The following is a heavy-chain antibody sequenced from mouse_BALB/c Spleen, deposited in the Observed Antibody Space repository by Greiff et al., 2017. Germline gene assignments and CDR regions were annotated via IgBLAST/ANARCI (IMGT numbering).Heavy chain of an antibody. V-gene: IGHV5-9-4*01. D-gene: IGHD2-10*02. J-gene: IGHJ1*01. Sequence: EVQLVESGGGLVKPGGSLKLSCAASGFTFSSYAMSWVRQSPEKRLEWVAEISSGGSYTYYPDTVTGRFTISRDNAKNTLYLEMSSLRSEDTAMYYCARDPYGNYDWYFDVWGAGTTVTVSS. CDR3: ARDPYGNYDWYFDV. CDR2: ISSGGSYT. CDR1: GFTFSSYA.